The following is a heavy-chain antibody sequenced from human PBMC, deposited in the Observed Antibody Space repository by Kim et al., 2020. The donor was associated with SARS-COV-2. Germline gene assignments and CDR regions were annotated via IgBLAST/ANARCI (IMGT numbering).Heavy chain of an antibody. V-gene: IGHV3-9*01. D-gene: IGHD6-19*01. CDR2: ISGNRKRI. Sequence: GGSLRLSCVGSGFTFDKYDMHWVRQAPGKGLEWVSGISGNRKRIYYADSVKGRFTISRDNAKNSLYLQLNSLRAEDTALYYCANLAVRGYNSASSRFDVWREGTAHTLS. CDR3: ANLAVRGYNSASSRFDV. J-gene: IGHJ6*02. CDR1: GFTFDKYD.